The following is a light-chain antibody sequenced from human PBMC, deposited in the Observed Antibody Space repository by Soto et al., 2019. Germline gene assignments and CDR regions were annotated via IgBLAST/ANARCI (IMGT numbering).Light chain of an antibody. V-gene: IGLV2-14*01. Sequence: SVLTQPASVSGSPGQSITISCIGTSSDIGRYNYVSWYQQYPGKAPKFMIYDVSNRPSGVSNRFSGPKSGNTASLTISGLQAEDEADYYCSSYISSSTYVFGTGTKATVL. CDR3: SSYISSSTYV. CDR2: DVS. J-gene: IGLJ1*01. CDR1: SSDIGRYNY.